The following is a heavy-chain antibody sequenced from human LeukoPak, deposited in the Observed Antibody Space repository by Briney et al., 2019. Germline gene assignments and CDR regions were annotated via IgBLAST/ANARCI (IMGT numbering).Heavy chain of an antibody. D-gene: IGHD1-26*01. J-gene: IGHJ4*02. CDR2: INHSGST. CDR1: GGSFSGYY. Sequence: SETLSLTCAVYGGSFSGYYWSWIRQPPGKGLEWIGEINHSGSTNYNPSLKSRVTMSVDTSNNQFYLKLSSVTAADSAVYYCARYSGSYYFDLWGRGTLVTVSS. V-gene: IGHV4-34*10. CDR3: ARYSGSYYFDL.